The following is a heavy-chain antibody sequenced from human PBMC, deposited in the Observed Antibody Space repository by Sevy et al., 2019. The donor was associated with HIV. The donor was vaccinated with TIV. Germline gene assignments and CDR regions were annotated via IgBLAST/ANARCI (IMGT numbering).Heavy chain of an antibody. CDR2: IYAGGTT. CDR3: ASEFSSRGSCFFDY. Sequence: GGYLRLSCVVSGFDIRSNYMSWVRQAPGKGLEWVSHIYAGGTTYYADSVKGRFTFSRDDSKNTVSLQMRSLRVEDSAVYYCASEFSSRGSCFFDYWGQGIQVTVSS. CDR1: GFDIRSNY. J-gene: IGHJ4*02. D-gene: IGHD2-15*01. V-gene: IGHV3-53*01.